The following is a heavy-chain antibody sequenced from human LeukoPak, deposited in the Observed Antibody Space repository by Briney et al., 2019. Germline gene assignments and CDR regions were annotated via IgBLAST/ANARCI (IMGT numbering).Heavy chain of an antibody. CDR2: INAYNGNT. CDR3: ARVRLELQGLNYYYYMDV. J-gene: IGHJ6*03. D-gene: IGHD1-7*01. Sequence: ASVKVSCKASGYTFTSYGISWVRQAPGQGLEWMGWINAYNGNTNYAQKLQGRVTMTTDTSTSTAYMELRSLRSDDTAVYYCARVRLELQGLNYYYYMDVWGKGTTVTVSS. V-gene: IGHV1-18*01. CDR1: GYTFTSYG.